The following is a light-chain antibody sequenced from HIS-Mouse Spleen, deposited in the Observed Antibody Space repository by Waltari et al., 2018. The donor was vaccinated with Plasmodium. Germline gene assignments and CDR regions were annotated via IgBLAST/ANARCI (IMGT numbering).Light chain of an antibody. CDR2: LNSDGSH. CDR1: SGHSSYA. J-gene: IGLJ2*01. V-gene: IGLV4-69*01. Sequence: QLVLTQSPSASASLGASVKLTCTLSSGHSSYAIAWHQQQPEKGPRYWMKLNSDGSHSKGDGIPYRFSGSSSGAERYLTISSLQSEDEADYYCQTWGTGMGVFGGGTKLTVL. CDR3: QTWGTGMGV.